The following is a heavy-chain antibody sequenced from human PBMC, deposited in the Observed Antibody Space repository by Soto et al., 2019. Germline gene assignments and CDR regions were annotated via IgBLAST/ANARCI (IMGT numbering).Heavy chain of an antibody. CDR3: ARGGADIVVVVAATGNWFDP. CDR2: MYHSGST. D-gene: IGHD2-15*01. Sequence: PSETLSLTCAVSGGSISSGGYSWSWIRQPPGKGLEWIGYMYHSGSTYYNPSLKSRVTISIDRSKNQFSLKLSSVTAADTAVYYCARGGADIVVVVAATGNWFDPWGQGTLVTVSS. J-gene: IGHJ5*02. V-gene: IGHV4-30-2*01. CDR1: GGSISSGGYS.